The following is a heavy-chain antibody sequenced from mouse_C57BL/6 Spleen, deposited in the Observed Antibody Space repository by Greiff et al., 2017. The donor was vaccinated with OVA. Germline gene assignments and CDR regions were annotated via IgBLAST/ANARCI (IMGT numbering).Heavy chain of an antibody. CDR3: ATPITTVVAPDY. Sequence: QVQLKESGAELVMPGASVKLSCKASGYTFTSYWMHWVKQRPGQGLEWIGEIDPSDSYNNYNQKFKGKSTLTVDKSSSTAYMQLSSLTSEDSAVYYCATPITTVVAPDYWGQGTTLTVSS. D-gene: IGHD1-1*01. V-gene: IGHV1-69*01. CDR1: GYTFTSYW. CDR2: IDPSDSYN. J-gene: IGHJ2*01.